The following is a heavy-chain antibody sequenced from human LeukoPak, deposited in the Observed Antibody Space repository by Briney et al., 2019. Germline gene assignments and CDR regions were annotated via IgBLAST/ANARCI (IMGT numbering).Heavy chain of an antibody. CDR1: GYTFTGYY. D-gene: IGHD3-3*01. J-gene: IGHJ6*02. Sequence: ASVKVSCKASGYTFTGYYMHWVRQAPGQGLEWMGWINPNSGGTNYAQKFQGRVTMTRDTSISTAYMELSRLRSDDTAVYYCARDHVHYVFWSGYRYYYYGMDAWGQGTTVTVSS. V-gene: IGHV1-2*02. CDR3: ARDHVHYVFWSGYRYYYYGMDA. CDR2: INPNSGGT.